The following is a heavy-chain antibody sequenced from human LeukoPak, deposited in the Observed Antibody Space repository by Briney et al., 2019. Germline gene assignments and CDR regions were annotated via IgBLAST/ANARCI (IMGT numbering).Heavy chain of an antibody. D-gene: IGHD4-17*01. CDR2: IYYSGST. CDR1: GGSISSGDYY. J-gene: IGHJ4*02. Sequence: SETLSLTCTVSGGSISSGDYYWSWIRQPPGKGLEWIGYIYYSGSTYYNPSLKSRVTISVDTSKNQFSLKLSSVTAADTAVYYCARDGGDYRPGDYWGQGTLVTVSS. V-gene: IGHV4-30-4*08. CDR3: ARDGGDYRPGDY.